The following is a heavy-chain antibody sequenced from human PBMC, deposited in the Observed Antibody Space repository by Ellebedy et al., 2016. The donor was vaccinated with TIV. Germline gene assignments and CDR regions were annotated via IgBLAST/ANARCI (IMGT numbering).Heavy chain of an antibody. CDR1: GGSFSGYY. D-gene: IGHD2-15*01. CDR2: INHSGNT. V-gene: IGHV4-34*01. Sequence: SETLSLXCAVYGGSFSGYYWSWIRQPPGKGLEWIAEINHSGNTNYNPSLKSRVTISVDSSKNQFSLKLNSVTAADTAVYYCARTLCSGGGCILSYFDSWGQGTLVTVSS. CDR3: ARTLCSGGGCILSYFDS. J-gene: IGHJ4*02.